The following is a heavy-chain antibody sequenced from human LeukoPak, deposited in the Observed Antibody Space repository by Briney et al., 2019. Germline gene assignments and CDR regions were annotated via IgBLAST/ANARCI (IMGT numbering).Heavy chain of an antibody. Sequence: PGGSLRLSRAASEFTVSSNYMSWVRRAPGKGLEWVSVIYSGGSTYYADSVKGRFTISRDNSKNTLYLQMNSLRAEDTAVYYCARDRADSWFDPWGQGTLVTVSS. CDR3: ARDRADSWFDP. V-gene: IGHV3-53*01. CDR2: IYSGGST. CDR1: EFTVSSNY. J-gene: IGHJ5*02.